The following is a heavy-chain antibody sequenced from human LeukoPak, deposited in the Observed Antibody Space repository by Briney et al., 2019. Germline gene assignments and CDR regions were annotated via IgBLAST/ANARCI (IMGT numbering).Heavy chain of an antibody. V-gene: IGHV3-74*01. CDR3: AKGRLERIQLCLWDY. CDR2: INSDRSSI. Sequence: PGGSLRLSCAASGFTFSSYAMHWVRQGPGKGLVWVSRINSDRSSITYADSVKGRFTISRDNAKNTLYLQMNSLRAEDTAVYYCAKGRLERIQLCLWDYWGQGTLVTVSS. D-gene: IGHD5-18*01. CDR1: GFTFSSYA. J-gene: IGHJ4*02.